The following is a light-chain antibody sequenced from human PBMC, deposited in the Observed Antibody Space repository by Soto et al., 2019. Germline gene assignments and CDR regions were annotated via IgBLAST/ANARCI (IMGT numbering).Light chain of an antibody. J-gene: IGLJ2*01. V-gene: IGLV3-21*02. CDR2: DDS. CDR3: SSYINTNTLV. Sequence: SYELTQTSSVSVAPGQTARISCGGNNIGGKSVHWYQQKPGQAPVVVVYDDSDRPSGIPERFSGSNSGNTATLTISGLQAEDESDYYCSSYINTNTLVFGGGTKLTVL. CDR1: NIGGKS.